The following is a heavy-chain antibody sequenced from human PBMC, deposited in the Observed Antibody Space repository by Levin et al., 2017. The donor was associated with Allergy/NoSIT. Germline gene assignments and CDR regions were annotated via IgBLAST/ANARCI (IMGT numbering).Heavy chain of an antibody. V-gene: IGHV4-4*07. CDR3: ARDPLIAPRWFDL. J-gene: IGHJ2*01. CDR2: FHIGGNI. CDR1: GGSLNDYH. D-gene: IGHD3-16*01. Sequence: SETLSLTCNVSGGSLNDYHWSWIRQSAGKGLEWIGRFHIGGNINYNPSLKSRVTMSVDTSTKQFFLNLKSVTAADTAVYFCARDPLIAPRWFDLWGRGTLVTVSS.